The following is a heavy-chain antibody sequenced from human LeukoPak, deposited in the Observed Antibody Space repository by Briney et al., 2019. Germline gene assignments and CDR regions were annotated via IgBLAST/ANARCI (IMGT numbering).Heavy chain of an antibody. CDR1: GVSISSSSYY. V-gene: IGHV4-39*01. D-gene: IGHD3-3*01. CDR3: ARHKAYYDFWSGYYPNWFDP. J-gene: IGHJ5*02. CDR2: IYYSGST. Sequence: PSETLSLTCTVSGVSISSSSYYWGWIRQPPGKGLEWIGSIYYSGSTYYNPSFKSRVTISVDTSKNQFSLKLSSVTAADTAVYYCARHKAYYDFWSGYYPNWFDPWGQGTLVTVSS.